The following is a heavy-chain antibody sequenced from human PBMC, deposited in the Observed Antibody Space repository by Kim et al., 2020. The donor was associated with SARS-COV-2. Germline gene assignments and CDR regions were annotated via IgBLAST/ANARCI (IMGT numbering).Heavy chain of an antibody. CDR2: INTNTGNT. D-gene: IGHD3-10*01. V-gene: IGHV7-4-1*02. CDR1: GYTFTSYA. CDR3: ARWALDQGSPVGFGDLLLTWFDA. Sequence: ASVKVSCKASGYTFTSYAMNWVRQAPGQGLEWMGWINTNTGNTKYAQGFTGRFVFTSDTSASTAYLQISSLKAEDTAVYYCARWALDQGSPVGFGDLLLTWFDAWGQGTLVTVSS. J-gene: IGHJ5*01.